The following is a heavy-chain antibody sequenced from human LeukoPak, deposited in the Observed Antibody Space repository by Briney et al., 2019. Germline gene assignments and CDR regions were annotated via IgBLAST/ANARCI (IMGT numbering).Heavy chain of an antibody. CDR1: GFTFNIYA. CDR2: ISASGDSK. V-gene: IGHV3-23*01. CDR3: AKESGYYPSASYPEN. J-gene: IGHJ4*02. Sequence: GGSLRLSCTASGFTFNIYAMSWVRQAPGQGLQWVSEISASGDSKSSAASVKGRFTISRDNSKNTVFLQMDSLRVEDTAVYYCAKESGYYPSASYPENWGLGILVIVSS. D-gene: IGHD3-10*01.